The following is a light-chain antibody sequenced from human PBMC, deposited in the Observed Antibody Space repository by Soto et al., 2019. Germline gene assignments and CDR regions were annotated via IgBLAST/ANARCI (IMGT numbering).Light chain of an antibody. J-gene: IGLJ3*02. CDR3: AAWDDSLSAWV. CDR1: SSNIENHA. V-gene: IGLV1-36*01. CDR2: FDD. Sequence: QSVLTQPPSVSAAPRQRVTISCSGSSSNIENHAVNWYQQLPGKAPKLLIYFDDRLTSGVSDRFSGSKSGTSASLAISGLQSEDEADYYCAAWDDSLSAWVFGGGTKLTVL.